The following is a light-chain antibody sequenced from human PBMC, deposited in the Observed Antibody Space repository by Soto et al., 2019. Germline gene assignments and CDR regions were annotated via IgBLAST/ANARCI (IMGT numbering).Light chain of an antibody. CDR3: MQGLQILFT. Sequence: DIVMTQSPLSLSVTPGEPASISCRSSQSLLHSNGYNYVDWYVQRPGQSPQLLIYLGSTRASGVPDRFSGSGSATDFTLKISRVEAEDVGVYYCMQGLQILFTFGPGTTADFK. V-gene: IGKV2-28*01. CDR1: QSLLHSNGYNY. CDR2: LGS. J-gene: IGKJ3*01.